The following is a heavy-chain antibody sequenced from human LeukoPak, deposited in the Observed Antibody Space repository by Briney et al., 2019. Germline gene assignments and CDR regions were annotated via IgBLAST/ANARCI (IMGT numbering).Heavy chain of an antibody. D-gene: IGHD6-13*01. Sequence: SVKVSCKASGGTFSSYAISWVRQAPGQGLEWMGGIIPIFGTANYAQKFQGRVTITADESTSTAYMELSSLRSEDTAVYYCARVSGIAAAGKLLFYYYYYGMDVWGQGTTVTVSS. J-gene: IGHJ6*02. V-gene: IGHV1-69*13. CDR2: IIPIFGTA. CDR1: GGTFSSYA. CDR3: ARVSGIAAAGKLLFYYYYYGMDV.